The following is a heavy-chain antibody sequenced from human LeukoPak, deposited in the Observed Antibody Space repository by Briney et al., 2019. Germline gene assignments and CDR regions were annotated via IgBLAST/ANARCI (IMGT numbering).Heavy chain of an antibody. J-gene: IGHJ4*02. CDR3: ARANYYGSGSPSVFDY. CDR1: GYTFTSYG. D-gene: IGHD3-10*01. Sequence: ASVKVSCKASGYTFTSYGISWVRQAPGQGLEWMGWISAYNGNTNYAQKLQGRVTMTTDTSTSTAYMELRSLRSDDTAVYYCARANYYGSGSPSVFDYWGQGTLVTVSS. CDR2: ISAYNGNT. V-gene: IGHV1-18*04.